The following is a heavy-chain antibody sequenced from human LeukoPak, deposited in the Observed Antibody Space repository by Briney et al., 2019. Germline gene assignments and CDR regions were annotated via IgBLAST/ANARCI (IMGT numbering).Heavy chain of an antibody. Sequence: GGSLRLSCAASGFTFSSYWMSWVRQAPGKGLEWVANIKQDGSEKYYVDTVKGRFTISRDNAKNSLYLQMNSLRAEDTAVYYCARDGMVRGVTLDFDYWGQGTLVTVSS. J-gene: IGHJ4*02. CDR3: ARDGMVRGVTLDFDY. CDR2: IKQDGSEK. CDR1: GFTFSSYW. D-gene: IGHD3-10*01. V-gene: IGHV3-7*01.